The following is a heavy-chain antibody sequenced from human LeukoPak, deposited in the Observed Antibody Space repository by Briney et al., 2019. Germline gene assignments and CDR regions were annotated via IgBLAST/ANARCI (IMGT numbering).Heavy chain of an antibody. V-gene: IGHV3-23*01. CDR3: AAQKRRTSRLYYFDY. J-gene: IGHJ4*02. CDR2: ISCSGGTT. CDR1: GFTFSSYA. D-gene: IGHD6-6*01. Sequence: GGSLRLSCAASGFTFSSYAMSWVRQAPGKGLEWVSTISCSGGTTYYADSVKGRFSISRDNSKNTLYLHMNSLRAEDTAVYYCAAQKRRTSRLYYFDYWGQGTLLTVSS.